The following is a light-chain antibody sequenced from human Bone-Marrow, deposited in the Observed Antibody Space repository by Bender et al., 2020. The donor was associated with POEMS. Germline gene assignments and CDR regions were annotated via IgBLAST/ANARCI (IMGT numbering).Light chain of an antibody. V-gene: IGLV1-44*01. CDR1: SIGRNT. CDR2: ADD. Sequence: QSVLTQPPSASGTPGQRVTISCSGGSIGRNTINWYQQLPGTAPRLVIYADDRRPSGVPNRFSASKSGSSASLAISGLQSEDAADYYGATWDDRLNAWLFGGGTKLTVL. CDR3: ATWDDRLNAWL. J-gene: IGLJ3*02.